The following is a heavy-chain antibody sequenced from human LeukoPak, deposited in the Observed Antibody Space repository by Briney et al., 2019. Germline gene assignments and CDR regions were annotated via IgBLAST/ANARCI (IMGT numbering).Heavy chain of an antibody. J-gene: IGHJ4*02. CDR2: IYTSGNT. D-gene: IGHD3-22*01. CDR1: GGSISNYY. CDR3: ARGYYDSSGYYTEFGN. Sequence: PSETLSLTCTVSGGSISNYYWSWIRQAAGKGLEWIGRIYTSGNTNYNPSLKSRVTMSVDTSKNQFSLKLSSVTAVDTAVYYCARGYYDSSGYYTEFGNWGQGTLVTVSS. V-gene: IGHV4-4*07.